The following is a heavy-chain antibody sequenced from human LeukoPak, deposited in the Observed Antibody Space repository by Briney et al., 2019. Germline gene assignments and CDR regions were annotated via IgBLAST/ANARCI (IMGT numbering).Heavy chain of an antibody. CDR2: ISYDGGNK. J-gene: IGHJ4*02. CDR3: ARGEQLVVY. CDR1: GFTFSSYA. V-gene: IGHV3-30-3*01. D-gene: IGHD6-6*01. Sequence: SGRPLRLSCAASGFTFSSYALHWVRQAPGKGLEWVALISYDGGNKYYADSVKGRFTISRDNSKNTLYLQMNSLRAEDTAVYYCARGEQLVVYWGQGTLVTVSS.